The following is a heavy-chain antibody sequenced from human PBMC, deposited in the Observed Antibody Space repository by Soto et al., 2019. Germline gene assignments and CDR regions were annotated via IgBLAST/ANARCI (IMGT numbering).Heavy chain of an antibody. Sequence: QVQLVESGGGVVQPGRSLRLSCAASGFTFSSYGMHWVRQAPGKGLEWVAVISYDGSNKYYADSVKGRFNISRDNSNNTINLQMSSLRAEDGAVYYCAEYGSTGAYNGKDDDDYYRDVCGKGTTVTVSS. CDR3: AEYGSTGAYNGKDDDDYYRDV. V-gene: IGHV3-30*18. J-gene: IGHJ6*03. CDR1: GFTFSSYG. CDR2: ISYDGSNK. D-gene: IGHD1-26*01.